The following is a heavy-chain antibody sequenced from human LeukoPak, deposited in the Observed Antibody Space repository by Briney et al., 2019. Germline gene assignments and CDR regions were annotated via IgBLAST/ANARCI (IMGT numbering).Heavy chain of an antibody. J-gene: IGHJ4*02. Sequence: GGSLRLSCAASGFTFSSYSMNWVRQAPGKGLEWVSYISSSSSTIYYADSVKGRFTISRDNAKNSLYLQMNSLRAEDTAVYYCAREDEMIVAVFFDYWGQGTLVTVST. CDR1: GFTFSSYS. CDR3: AREDEMIVAVFFDY. D-gene: IGHD3-22*01. CDR2: ISSSSSTI. V-gene: IGHV3-48*04.